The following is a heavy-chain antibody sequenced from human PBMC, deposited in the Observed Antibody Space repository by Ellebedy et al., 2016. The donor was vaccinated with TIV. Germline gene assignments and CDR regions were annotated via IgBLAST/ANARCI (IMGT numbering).Heavy chain of an antibody. V-gene: IGHV4-39*07. CDR3: ARDGRWELRDGMDV. CDR2: IYYSGST. Sequence: SETLSLXXTVSGGSISSSSYYWGWIRQPPGKGLEWIGSIYYSGSTYYNPSLKSRVTISVDTSKNQFSLKLSSVTAADTAVYYCARDGRWELRDGMDVWGQGTTVTVSS. CDR1: GGSISSSSYY. D-gene: IGHD1-26*01. J-gene: IGHJ6*02.